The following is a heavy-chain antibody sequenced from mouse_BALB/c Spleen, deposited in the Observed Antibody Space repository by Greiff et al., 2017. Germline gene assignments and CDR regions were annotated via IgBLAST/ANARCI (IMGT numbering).Heavy chain of an antibody. J-gene: IGHJ4*01. CDR2: IDPENGNT. Sequence: EVQLQQSGAELVRPGALVKLSCKASGFNIKDYYMHWVKQRPEQGLEWIGWIDPENGNTIYDPKFQGKASITADTSSNTAYLQLSSLTSEDTAVYYCAFYAMDYWVQGTSVTVSS. CDR3: AFYAMDY. V-gene: IGHV14-1*02. CDR1: GFNIKDYY.